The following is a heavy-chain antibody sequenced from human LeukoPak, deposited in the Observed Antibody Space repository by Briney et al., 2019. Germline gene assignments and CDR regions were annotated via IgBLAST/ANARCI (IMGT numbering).Heavy chain of an antibody. V-gene: IGHV3-21*01. CDR1: GFTFSTYS. Sequence: GGSLRLSCAASGFTFSTYSMNWVRQAPGKGLEWVSSISTSSSDIYYADSVKGRFTISRDNAKNTLYLQMNNLRAEDTAVYYCARDRSRSIDYWGQGTLVTVSS. J-gene: IGHJ4*02. CDR2: ISTSSSDI. CDR3: ARDRSRSIDY. D-gene: IGHD6-6*01.